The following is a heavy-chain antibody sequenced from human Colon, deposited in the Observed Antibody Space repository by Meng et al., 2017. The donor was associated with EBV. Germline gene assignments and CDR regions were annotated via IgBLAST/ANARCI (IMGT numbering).Heavy chain of an antibody. Sequence: HLQRKGSGPGLVRPSVTLSLTCSVSGDSISGSGDYWGWVRQPPGKGLEWIGNIYYTGSTYYNPSLKSRVTISVDTSKNQFSLKVTSMTAADTAVYYCARDGPLLWGPGTLVTVSS. J-gene: IGHJ4*02. CDR3: ARDGPLL. V-gene: IGHV4-39*07. CDR1: GDSISGSGDY. CDR2: IYYTGST.